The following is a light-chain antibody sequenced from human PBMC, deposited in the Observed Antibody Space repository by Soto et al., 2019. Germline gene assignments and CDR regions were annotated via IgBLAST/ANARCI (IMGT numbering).Light chain of an antibody. CDR1: SRDVGGYNY. J-gene: IGLJ2*01. Sequence: SALTQPASVSGSPGQSITISCTGTSRDVGGYNYVSWFQQHPGKAPKLMIYDVSTRPSGVSNRFSGSKSGNTASLTISGLQAEDEADYYCSSHTISTTLVFGGGTKLTVL. CDR2: DVS. CDR3: SSHTISTTLV. V-gene: IGLV2-14*01.